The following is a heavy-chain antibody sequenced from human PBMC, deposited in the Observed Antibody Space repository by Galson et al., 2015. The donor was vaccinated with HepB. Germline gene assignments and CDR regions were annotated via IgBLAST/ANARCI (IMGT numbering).Heavy chain of an antibody. Sequence: SLRLSCAASGFTFSSYGMHWVRQAPGKGLEWVAVMSYDESIEDYADPVKGRFTISRDNSQNRLYLQMNSLRHEDTAVYYCARRRGYIYDEPSHGMDVWGQGTTVIVSS. CDR2: MSYDESIE. D-gene: IGHD5-18*01. V-gene: IGHV3-30*04. CDR1: GFTFSSYG. J-gene: IGHJ6*02. CDR3: ARRRGYIYDEPSHGMDV.